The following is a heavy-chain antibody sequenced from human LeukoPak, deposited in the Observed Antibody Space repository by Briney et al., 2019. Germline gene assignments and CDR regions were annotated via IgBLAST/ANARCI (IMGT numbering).Heavy chain of an antibody. V-gene: IGHV3-30*04. J-gene: IGHJ4*02. Sequence: GGSLRLSCAASEFTFSSYTMHWVRQAPGKGLEWVAVISYDGSNKYYADSVKGRFTISRDNSKNTLYLQMYGLRAEDTAVYYCMRSGSSPYYWGQGTLVTVSS. CDR2: ISYDGSNK. CDR3: MRSGSSPYY. CDR1: EFTFSSYT. D-gene: IGHD3-3*01.